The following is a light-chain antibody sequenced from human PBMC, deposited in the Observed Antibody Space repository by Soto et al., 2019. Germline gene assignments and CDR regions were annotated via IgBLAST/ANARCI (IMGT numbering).Light chain of an antibody. CDR3: TSFTSSSPAYD. J-gene: IGLJ1*01. Sequence: QSALTQPASVSGSPGQSITISCTGTSSDVGSSNYVSWYQQHPGKAPKLMIYEVSNRPSGVSNRFSGSKSGNTASLTISGLQAEDEADYYCTSFTSSSPAYDFGTGTKLTVL. CDR2: EVS. CDR1: SSDVGSSNY. V-gene: IGLV2-14*01.